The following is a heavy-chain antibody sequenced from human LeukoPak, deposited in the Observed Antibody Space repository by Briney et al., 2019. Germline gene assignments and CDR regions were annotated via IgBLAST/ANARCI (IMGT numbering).Heavy chain of an antibody. CDR2: IYYCGST. J-gene: IGHJ5*02. CDR3: ARGHREDYYDSSGYYFWFDP. V-gene: IGHV4-59*01. D-gene: IGHD3-22*01. Sequence: SETLSLTCTVSGGSISSYYWSWIRQPPGKGLEWIGYIYYCGSTNYNPSLKSRVTISVDTSKNQFSLKLSSVTAADTAVYYCARGHREDYYDSSGYYFWFDPWGQGTLVTVSS. CDR1: GGSISSYY.